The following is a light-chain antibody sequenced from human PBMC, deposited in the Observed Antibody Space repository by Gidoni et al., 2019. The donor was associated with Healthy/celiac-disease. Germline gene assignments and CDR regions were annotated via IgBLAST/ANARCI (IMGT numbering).Light chain of an antibody. CDR2: AAS. V-gene: IGKV1-39*01. J-gene: IGKJ4*01. Sequence: DIQMTQSPSSLSASVGDRVTITCRASQSISSYLNWYQQKPGKAPKLMIYAASSFQSGVPSSFSGSRSGTDFTLTISSLQPEDFAPYYCQQSYSTPLLTFGGGTKVEIK. CDR3: QQSYSTPLLT. CDR1: QSISSY.